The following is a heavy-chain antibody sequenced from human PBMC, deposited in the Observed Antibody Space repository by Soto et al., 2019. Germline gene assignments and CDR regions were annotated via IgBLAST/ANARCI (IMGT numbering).Heavy chain of an antibody. J-gene: IGHJ3*02. V-gene: IGHV3-48*02. Sequence: EVQLVESGGGLVQRGGSLRLSCAASGFTFSSYSMNWVRQAPGKGLEWVSYISSSSSTIYYADSVKGRFTISRDNAKNSLYLQMNSRRDEDTAVYYCARDTGARDAFDIWGQGTMVTVSS. CDR3: ARDTGARDAFDI. CDR1: GFTFSSYS. CDR2: ISSSSSTI. D-gene: IGHD1-26*01.